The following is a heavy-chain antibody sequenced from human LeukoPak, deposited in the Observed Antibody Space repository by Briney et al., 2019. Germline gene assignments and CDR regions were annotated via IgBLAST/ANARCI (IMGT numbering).Heavy chain of an antibody. CDR3: AGDAFAP. Sequence: GGSLRLLCAPSGFPLWRYSMLCLRHAPGGGLEWVASISSSSGYIYYADSVKGRFTISRNNAKNALYMQMSSLRAEDTAVYYCAGDAFAPWGQGTLVTVSS. CDR2: ISSSSGYI. CDR1: GFPLWRYS. V-gene: IGHV3-21*01. J-gene: IGHJ5*02.